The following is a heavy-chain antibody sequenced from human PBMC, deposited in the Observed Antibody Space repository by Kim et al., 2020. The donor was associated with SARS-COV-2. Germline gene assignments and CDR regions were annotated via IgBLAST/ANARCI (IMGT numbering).Heavy chain of an antibody. Sequence: NPSLTSRVTISVDTSKSQFSLKLSSVTAADTAVYYCARRGYYDSSGCFDYWGQGTLVTVSS. V-gene: IGHV4-34*01. D-gene: IGHD3-22*01. J-gene: IGHJ4*02. CDR3: ARRGYYDSSGCFDY.